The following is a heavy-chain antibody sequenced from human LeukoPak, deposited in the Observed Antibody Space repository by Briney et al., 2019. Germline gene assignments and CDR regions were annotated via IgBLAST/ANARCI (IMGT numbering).Heavy chain of an antibody. CDR1: GGSFSGYY. CDR2: INHSGAT. D-gene: IGHD2-21*01. Sequence: PSETLSLTCAVYGGSFSGYYWGWIRQPPGKGREWIGEINHSGATNYNPSLKSRVTISVDTSKNQFSLKLSSVTAADTAVYYCARLGYSPQPDYWGQGTLVTVSS. CDR3: ARLGYSPQPDY. J-gene: IGHJ4*02. V-gene: IGHV4-34*01.